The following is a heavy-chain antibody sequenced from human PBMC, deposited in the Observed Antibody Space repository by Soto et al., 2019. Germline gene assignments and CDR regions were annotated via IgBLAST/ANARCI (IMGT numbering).Heavy chain of an antibody. Sequence: QVQLQQSEPGLVKPSQTLSLTCAISGDSVSSSSVTWNWIRQSPSRGLEWLGRTYYRSKWYNDYAESVKSRIIINTDTSKNQFSLHLNSVTPEDTAVYYCVRLIGNSWLDFWGQGTLVTVSS. CDR1: GDSVSSSSVT. CDR3: VRLIGNSWLDF. V-gene: IGHV6-1*01. CDR2: TYYRSKWYN. D-gene: IGHD1-26*01. J-gene: IGHJ5*01.